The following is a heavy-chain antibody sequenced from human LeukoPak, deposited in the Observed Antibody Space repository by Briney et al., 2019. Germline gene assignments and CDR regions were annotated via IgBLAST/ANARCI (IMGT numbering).Heavy chain of an antibody. V-gene: IGHV3-7*01. CDR1: GFTFSSYS. CDR2: IKEDGSEK. D-gene: IGHD6-19*01. J-gene: IGHJ5*02. CDR3: ASSGWYSTPNWFDP. Sequence: GGSLRLSCAASGFTFSSYSMNWVRQAPGKGLEWVASIKEDGSEKYYVDSVKGRFTISRDNAKNSLYLQMNSLRAEDTAMYYCASSGWYSTPNWFDPWGQGTLIIVSS.